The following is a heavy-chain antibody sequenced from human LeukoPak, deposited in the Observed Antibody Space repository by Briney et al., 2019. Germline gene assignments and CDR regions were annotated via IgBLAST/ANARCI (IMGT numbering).Heavy chain of an antibody. Sequence: GGSLRLSCAASGFTFSSYWMSWVRQAPGKGLEWVANIKQDGSEKYYVDSVKGRFTISRDSAKNSLYLQMNSLRAEDTAVYYCARDGSYYDSSGCDYWGQGTLVTVSS. CDR2: IKQDGSEK. J-gene: IGHJ4*02. CDR1: GFTFSSYW. CDR3: ARDGSYYDSSGCDY. D-gene: IGHD3-22*01. V-gene: IGHV3-7*01.